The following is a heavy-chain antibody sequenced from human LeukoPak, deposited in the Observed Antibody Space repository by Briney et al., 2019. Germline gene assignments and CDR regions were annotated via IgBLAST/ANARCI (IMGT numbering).Heavy chain of an antibody. CDR3: ARHEKIFAGNWFDP. CDR2: IYYSGST. Sequence: SETLSLTCTVSGGSISSSSYYWGWIRQPPGKGLEWIGSIYYSGSTYYNPSLKSRVTISVDTSKNQFSLKLSSVTAADTAVYYCARHEKIFAGNWFDPWGQGTLVTVSS. CDR1: GGSISSSSYY. D-gene: IGHD3-3*01. J-gene: IGHJ5*02. V-gene: IGHV4-39*01.